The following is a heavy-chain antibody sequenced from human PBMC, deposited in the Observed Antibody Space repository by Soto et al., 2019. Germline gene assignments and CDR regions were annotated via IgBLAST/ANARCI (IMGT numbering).Heavy chain of an antibody. J-gene: IGHJ6*02. CDR3: AREAAGLYYSYYGMDV. Sequence: QVKLVQSGAEVKTPGASVKVSCKASGYTFTKYAISWMRQAPGQGLEWIGWISVYNGNTKYAENLQGRVTVTTDTSTTTVYMELRSLRSNDTAVYYCAREAAGLYYSYYGMDVWGQGTTVTVPS. CDR1: GYTFTKYA. CDR2: ISVYNGNT. V-gene: IGHV1-18*01. D-gene: IGHD6-19*01.